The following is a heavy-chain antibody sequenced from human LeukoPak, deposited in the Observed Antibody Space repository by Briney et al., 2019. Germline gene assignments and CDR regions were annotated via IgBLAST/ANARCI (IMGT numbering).Heavy chain of an antibody. V-gene: IGHV1-18*01. D-gene: IGHD3-22*01. CDR1: GYTFTSYG. CDR3: ARLSAYYYDSSGYYFDY. J-gene: IGHJ4*02. Sequence: GASVKVSCKASGYTFTSYGISWVRQAPGQGLEWMGWISAYNGNTNYAQKLQGRVTMTTDTSTSTAYMELRSLRSDDTAVYYCARLSAYYYDSSGYYFDYWGQGTVVTVSS. CDR2: ISAYNGNT.